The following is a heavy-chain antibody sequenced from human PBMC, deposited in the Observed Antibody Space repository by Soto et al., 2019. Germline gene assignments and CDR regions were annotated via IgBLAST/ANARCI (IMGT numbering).Heavy chain of an antibody. D-gene: IGHD3-10*01. CDR2: INDGST. Sequence: QVRLQQWGAGLLKPSETLSLTCAVYGGSFSGYYWSWIRQPPGKGLEWIGEINDGSTNYNPSLKSRLTISVDTSKNQFSLKLSSVTAADTAVYYCARSGGKKRVTMVRGVNAWFDPWGQGTLVTVSS. J-gene: IGHJ5*02. CDR1: GGSFSGYY. V-gene: IGHV4-34*01. CDR3: ARSGGKKRVTMVRGVNAWFDP.